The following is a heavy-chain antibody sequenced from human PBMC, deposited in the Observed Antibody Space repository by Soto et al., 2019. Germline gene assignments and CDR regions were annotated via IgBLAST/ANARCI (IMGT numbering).Heavy chain of an antibody. Sequence: EVQLVESGGGLVQPGGSLRLSCAASGFTFSSYAMHWVRQAPGKGLEYVSVITSSGGNTDYASSVKGRFTISRDNSKNTLYIQMGSLRAEDLAVYYFARRIPFGYGMDVWGQGTTVTVSS. CDR1: GFTFSSYA. CDR3: ARRIPFGYGMDV. J-gene: IGHJ6*02. CDR2: ITSSGGNT. D-gene: IGHD2-21*01. V-gene: IGHV3-64*01.